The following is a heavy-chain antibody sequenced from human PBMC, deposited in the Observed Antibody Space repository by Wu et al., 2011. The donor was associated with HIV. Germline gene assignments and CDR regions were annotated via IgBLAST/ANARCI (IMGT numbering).Heavy chain of an antibody. V-gene: IGHV1-2*02. J-gene: IGHJ4*02. D-gene: IGHD7-27*01. Sequence: QVQLVQSGAEVRRPGASVKVSCKASGFSFLGHYIHWVRQAPGQGLEWMSWINPNTGYTKYAQNFQGRVTLTRDTSTSSAYMELSRLRSDDTAVYYCARRYGPGDYFDYWGQGTLVTVSS. CDR3: ARRYGPGDYFDY. CDR2: INPNTGYT. CDR1: GFSFLGHY.